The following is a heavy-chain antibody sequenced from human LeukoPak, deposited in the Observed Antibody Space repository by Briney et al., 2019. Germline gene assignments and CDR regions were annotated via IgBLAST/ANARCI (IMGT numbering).Heavy chain of an antibody. J-gene: IGHJ3*02. V-gene: IGHV4-38-2*02. CDR3: AREGRDISMLRGRNAFDI. CDR2: IYHGGTT. CDR1: SYSISSGSY. D-gene: IGHD3-10*01. Sequence: SENLSLTCAVSSYSISSGSYWGWIRQPPGKGLEWVASIYHGGTTYYNPSLKSRVTILVDTSENQFSLRLTSVTAADTAVYYCAREGRDISMLRGRNAFDIWGQGTMVTVSS.